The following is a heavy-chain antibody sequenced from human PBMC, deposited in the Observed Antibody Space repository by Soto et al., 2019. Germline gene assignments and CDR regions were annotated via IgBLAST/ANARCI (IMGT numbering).Heavy chain of an antibody. Sequence: SETQSLTCTVSGGSISSSSCYWGWIRPPPGRGLEWIGIIYYSGSTYYNPSLKSPVTISVDTSKNQFSLKLSSVTAADTAVYYCARLNYYGSSGYYALSSFQHWGQGTLVTVSS. V-gene: IGHV4-39*01. D-gene: IGHD3-22*01. CDR3: ARLNYYGSSGYYALSSFQH. CDR2: IYYSGST. CDR1: GGSISSSSCY. J-gene: IGHJ1*01.